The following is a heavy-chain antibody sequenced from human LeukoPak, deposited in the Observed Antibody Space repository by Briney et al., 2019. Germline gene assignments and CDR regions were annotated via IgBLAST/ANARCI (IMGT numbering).Heavy chain of an antibody. D-gene: IGHD5-18*01. J-gene: IGHJ4*02. Sequence: PGGSLRLSCAASGLTVSSNCMSWVRQAPGKGLEWVSSISSSSSYIYYADSVKGRFTISRDNAENSLYLQMNSLRAEDTAVYYCASAYSYGLFDYWGQGTLVTVSS. CDR3: ASAYSYGLFDY. CDR2: ISSSSSYI. CDR1: GLTVSSNC. V-gene: IGHV3-21*01.